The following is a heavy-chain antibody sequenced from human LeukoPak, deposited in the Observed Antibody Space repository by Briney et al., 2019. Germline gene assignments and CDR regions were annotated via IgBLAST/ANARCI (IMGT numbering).Heavy chain of an antibody. CDR3: ARLGWTSSGGSWYFDY. V-gene: IGHV4-59*01. CDR2: AYYSGST. D-gene: IGHD2-15*01. J-gene: IGHJ4*02. Sequence: PSETLSLTCTVSGGSISSYHWSWIRQPPGKGLEWIGYAYYSGSTSYNPSLKSRVTISVDTSKNQFSLKLSSVTAADTAMYYCARLGWTSSGGSWYFDYWGQGTLVTVSS. CDR1: GGSISSYH.